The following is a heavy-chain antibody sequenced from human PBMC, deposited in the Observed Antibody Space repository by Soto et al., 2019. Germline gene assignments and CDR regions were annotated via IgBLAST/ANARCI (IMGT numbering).Heavy chain of an antibody. J-gene: IGHJ4*02. Sequence: SETLSLTCTVSGGSISSYYWSWIRQPPGKGLEWIGYIYYSGSTNYNPSLKSRVTISVDTSKNQFSLKLSSVTAAATAVYYCARGLSGIAVAGPYFDYWGQGTLVTVS. D-gene: IGHD6-19*01. CDR1: GGSISSYY. CDR3: ARGLSGIAVAGPYFDY. V-gene: IGHV4-59*01. CDR2: IYYSGST.